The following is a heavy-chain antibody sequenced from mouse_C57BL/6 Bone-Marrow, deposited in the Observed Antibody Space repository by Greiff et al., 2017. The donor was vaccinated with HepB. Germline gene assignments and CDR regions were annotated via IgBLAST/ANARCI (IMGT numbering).Heavy chain of an antibody. CDR3: TETVYYSNYYFDY. J-gene: IGHJ2*01. CDR1: GFTFSNYW. V-gene: IGHV6-3*01. CDR2: IRLKSDNYAT. Sequence: EVMLVESGGGLVQPGGSMKLSCVASGFTFSNYWMNWVRQSPEKGLEWVAQIRLKSDNYATHYAESVKGRFTISRDDSKSSVYLQMNNLRAEDTGIYYCTETVYYSNYYFDYWGQGTTLTVSS. D-gene: IGHD2-5*01.